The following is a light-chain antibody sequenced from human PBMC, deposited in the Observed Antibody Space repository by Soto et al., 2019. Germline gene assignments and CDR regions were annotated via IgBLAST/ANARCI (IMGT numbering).Light chain of an antibody. CDR1: SSNIGNNV. CDR2: RYS. V-gene: IGLV1-44*01. Sequence: QSALTQPPSASGTPGQRVTIPCSGSSSNIGNNVVTWYQQFPGAAPTVIIYRYSHRPSGVPDRFSGSQSGTSASLAISGLQSEDEADYYCAAWDDTLNSPVFGGGTQLTVL. J-gene: IGLJ3*02. CDR3: AAWDDTLNSPV.